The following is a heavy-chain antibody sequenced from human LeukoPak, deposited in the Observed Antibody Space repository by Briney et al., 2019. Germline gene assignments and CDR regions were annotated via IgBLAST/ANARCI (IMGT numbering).Heavy chain of an antibody. D-gene: IGHD3-9*01. V-gene: IGHV3-23*01. CDR2: ISGSGGST. CDR1: GFTFSSYA. CDR3: AKSAGYFDWTPYFDY. Sequence: GGSLRLSCAASGFTFSSYAMSWVRQAPGKGLEWVLAISGSGGSTYYADSVKGRFTIFRDNTKNSLYLQINNLRAQDTAVYYCAKSAGYFDWTPYFDYWGQGTLVTVSS. J-gene: IGHJ4*02.